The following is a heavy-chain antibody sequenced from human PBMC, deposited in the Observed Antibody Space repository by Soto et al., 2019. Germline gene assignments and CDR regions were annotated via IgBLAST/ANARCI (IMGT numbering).Heavy chain of an antibody. J-gene: IGHJ4*02. D-gene: IGHD3-10*01. V-gene: IGHV4-34*01. Sequence: QVQLQQWGAGLLKPSETLSLTCAVYGGSFSGYYWTWIRQPPGTGLEWIGEINHSGSTNYNPSLKSRGTISVDTSKNQFSLKLTSVTAADTAVYYCARDKITCLFDYWGQGTLVTVSS. CDR2: INHSGST. CDR3: ARDKITCLFDY. CDR1: GGSFSGYY.